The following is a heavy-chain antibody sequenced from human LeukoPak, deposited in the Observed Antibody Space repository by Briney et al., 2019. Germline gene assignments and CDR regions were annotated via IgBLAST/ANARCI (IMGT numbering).Heavy chain of an antibody. V-gene: IGHV4-59*08. CDR1: GGSMSNYY. D-gene: IGHD6-19*01. Sequence: SGTLSLTCTVSGGSMSNYYWTWLRQPPGKGLEWIGYIYYSGSTNYNPSLKSRVTISVDTSKNQFSLKLSSVTAADTALYYCARLGYSSGRVDYWGQGTLVTVSS. J-gene: IGHJ4*02. CDR3: ARLGYSSGRVDY. CDR2: IYYSGST.